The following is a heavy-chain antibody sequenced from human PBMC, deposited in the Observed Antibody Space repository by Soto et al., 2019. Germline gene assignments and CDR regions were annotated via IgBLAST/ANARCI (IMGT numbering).Heavy chain of an antibody. CDR1: GFTFSSYA. J-gene: IGHJ3*02. D-gene: IGHD3-3*01. CDR3: AKPFRGDPAFDI. Sequence: EVQLLESGGGLVQPGGSLRLSCAASGFTFSSYAMSWVRQAPGKGLEWVSAISGSGGSTYYADSVKGRFTISRDNSKNSLYLQMNSLRAEDTAVYYCAKPFRGDPAFDIWGQGTMVTVSS. CDR2: ISGSGGST. V-gene: IGHV3-23*01.